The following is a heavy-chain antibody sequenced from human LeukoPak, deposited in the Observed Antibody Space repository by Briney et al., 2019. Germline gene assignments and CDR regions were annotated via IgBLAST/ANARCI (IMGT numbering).Heavy chain of an antibody. CDR3: ARDVSGYQLLFRGDYYYYMDV. CDR2: IYTSGST. Sequence: PSETLSLTCTVSGGSISSYYWSWIRQPAGKGLEWIGRIYTSGSTNYNPSLKSRVTMSVDTSKNQFSLKLSSVTAADTAVYYCARDVSGYQLLFRGDYYYYMDVWGKGTTVTVSS. CDR1: GGSISSYY. J-gene: IGHJ6*03. D-gene: IGHD2-2*01. V-gene: IGHV4-4*07.